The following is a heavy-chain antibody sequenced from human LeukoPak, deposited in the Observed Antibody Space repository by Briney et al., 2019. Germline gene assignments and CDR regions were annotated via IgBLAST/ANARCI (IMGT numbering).Heavy chain of an antibody. CDR3: ARGTVVLAYYMGV. J-gene: IGHJ6*03. Sequence: SETLSLTCTVSGGSISSYYWSWIRQPPGKGLEWIGYIYYSGSTNYNPSLKSRVTISVDTSKNQFSLKLSSVTAADTAVYYCARGTVVLAYYMGVWGKGTTVTVSS. CDR1: GGSISSYY. V-gene: IGHV4-59*01. D-gene: IGHD4-11*01. CDR2: IYYSGST.